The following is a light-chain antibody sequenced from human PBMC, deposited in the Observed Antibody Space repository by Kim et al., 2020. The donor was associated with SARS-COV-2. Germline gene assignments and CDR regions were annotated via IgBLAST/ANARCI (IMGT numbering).Light chain of an antibody. CDR3: QDYGVSRWT. Sequence: SPGERATLSCRASRNIYSTYLAGYQQKPGQAPRLVIYDTSTRAAGIPDRFSGSGSGTDFTLTITRLEPEDFAVYYCQDYGVSRWTFGQGTKVDIK. V-gene: IGKV3-20*01. CDR2: DTS. CDR1: RNIYSTY. J-gene: IGKJ1*01.